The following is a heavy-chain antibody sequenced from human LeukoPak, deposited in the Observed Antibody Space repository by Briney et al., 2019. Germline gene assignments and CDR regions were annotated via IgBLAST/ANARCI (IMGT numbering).Heavy chain of an antibody. D-gene: IGHD3-3*01. J-gene: IGHJ3*02. CDR1: GGSISSGGYS. CDR3: ASSRPGFLEWRHSPADTFDI. CDR2: IYHSGST. Sequence: SETLSLTCAVSGGSISSGGYSWSWIRQPPGKGLEWIGYIYHSGSTYYNPSLKSRVTISVDTSKNHFSLKLSSVIAADTAVYYCASSRPGFLEWRHSPADTFDIWGQGTMVTVSS. V-gene: IGHV4-30-2*01.